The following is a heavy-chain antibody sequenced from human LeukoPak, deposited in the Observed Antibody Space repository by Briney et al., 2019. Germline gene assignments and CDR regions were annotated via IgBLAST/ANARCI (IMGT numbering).Heavy chain of an antibody. J-gene: IGHJ4*02. CDR2: INTQGTYT. Sequence: GGSLRLSCAVSGITFSSYWMHWVRQDPGRELLWVSRINTQGTYTNYADSVKGRFTISRDNVKNTLYLQMSSLRADDTAVYYCVIDIGDYHDFWGQGTLVSVSS. V-gene: IGHV3-74*01. CDR3: VIDIGDYHDF. D-gene: IGHD2-15*01. CDR1: GITFSSYW.